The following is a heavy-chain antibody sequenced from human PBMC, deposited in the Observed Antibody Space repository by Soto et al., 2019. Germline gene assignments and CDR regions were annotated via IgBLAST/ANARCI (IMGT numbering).Heavy chain of an antibody. CDR3: AKEPSSGWYWAINWFDH. CDR1: GFTFSSYG. Sequence: QVQLVESGGGVVQPGRSLRLSCAASGFTFSSYGMHWVRQAPGKGLEWVAVISYDGSNKYYADSVKGRFTISRDNSKNPLYLQMNSLRAEDTAVYYCAKEPSSGWYWAINWFDHWGQGTLVTVSS. CDR2: ISYDGSNK. J-gene: IGHJ5*02. D-gene: IGHD6-19*01. V-gene: IGHV3-30*18.